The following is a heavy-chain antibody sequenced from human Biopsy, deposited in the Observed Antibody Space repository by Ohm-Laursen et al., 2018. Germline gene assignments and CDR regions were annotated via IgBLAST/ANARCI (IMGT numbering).Heavy chain of an antibody. Sequence: GTLSLTCSVSGGSIISYYWTWIQQPPGKGLEWIGHVYNGGITNYNPSLKSRVTISKDTSKNQFSLQVNSVTAADTTVYYCARTPRDSFWSGSYKRGLWFDPWGQGTLVIVSS. V-gene: IGHV4-59*01. CDR2: VYNGGIT. CDR1: GGSIISYY. D-gene: IGHD3-3*01. CDR3: ARTPRDSFWSGSYKRGLWFDP. J-gene: IGHJ5*02.